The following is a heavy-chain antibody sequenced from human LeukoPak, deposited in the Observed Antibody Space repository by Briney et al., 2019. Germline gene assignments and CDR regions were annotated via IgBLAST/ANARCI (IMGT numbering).Heavy chain of an antibody. Sequence: GGSLRLSCQTSGFVFRNHGMHWVRQAPGKGLEWVAFVRFDGSNEYYADSVKGRFTISRDNSRNTLYLRMNSLRAEDTGVYSCAKDSNSGYVSVGPDYWGLGTLVTVSS. CDR2: VRFDGSNE. J-gene: IGHJ4*02. CDR1: GFVFRNHG. V-gene: IGHV3-30*02. CDR3: AKDSNSGYVSVGPDY. D-gene: IGHD3-22*01.